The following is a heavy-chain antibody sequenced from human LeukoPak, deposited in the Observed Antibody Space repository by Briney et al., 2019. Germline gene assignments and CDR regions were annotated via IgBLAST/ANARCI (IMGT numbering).Heavy chain of an antibody. Sequence: GGSLRLSCAASGFTFSSYAMSWVRQAPGKGLEWVSAISGSGGSTYYADSVKGRFTISRDNAKNSLYLQMNSLRAEDTAVYYCARDGKGTGDWYDAFDIWGQGTMVTVSS. CDR3: ARDGKGTGDWYDAFDI. CDR1: GFTFSSYA. J-gene: IGHJ3*02. V-gene: IGHV3-23*01. D-gene: IGHD2-21*02. CDR2: ISGSGGST.